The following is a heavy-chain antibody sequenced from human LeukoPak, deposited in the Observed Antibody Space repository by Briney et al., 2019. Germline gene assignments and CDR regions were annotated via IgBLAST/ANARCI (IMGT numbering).Heavy chain of an antibody. J-gene: IGHJ4*02. D-gene: IGHD3-16*02. CDR2: ISSSSSYI. CDR1: GFTFSSYR. Sequence: PGGSLRLSCAASGFTFSSYRMNWVRQAPGKGLEWVSSISSSSSYIYYADSVKGRFTISRDNAKNSLYLQMNSLRAEDTAVYYCARHRKTYDYVWGSYRYTSYYFDYWGQGTLVTVSS. V-gene: IGHV3-21*01. CDR3: ARHRKTYDYVWGSYRYTSYYFDY.